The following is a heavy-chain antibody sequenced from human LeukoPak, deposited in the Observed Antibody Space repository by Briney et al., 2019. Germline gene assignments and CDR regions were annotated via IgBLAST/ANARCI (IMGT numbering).Heavy chain of an antibody. CDR3: ARPAYCGGNCYYFPDH. Sequence: GGSLRLSCAASGFTFSDYFMSWIRQAPGKGLEWLSHISSSGTGYYTDYVKGRATSSRDNAKNSLYLQMNSLRAEDTAVYYCARPAYCGGNCYYFPDHWGQGTLVTVSS. CDR2: ISSSGTG. D-gene: IGHD2-21*02. CDR1: GFTFSDYF. J-gene: IGHJ4*02. V-gene: IGHV3-11*04.